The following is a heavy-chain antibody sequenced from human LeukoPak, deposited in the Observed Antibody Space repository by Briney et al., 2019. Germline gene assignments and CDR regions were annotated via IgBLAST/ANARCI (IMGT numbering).Heavy chain of an antibody. CDR2: IGPSGGST. CDR1: GFTFSNYA. CDR3: ASRSSSWYALRY. V-gene: IGHV3-23*01. D-gene: IGHD6-13*01. J-gene: IGHJ4*02. Sequence: GGSLRLSCAASGFTFSNYAMNWVRQAPGKGLEWVSGIGPSGGSTYYADSVKGRFTISRDNSKNTLYLQMNSLRAEDTAVYYCASRSSSWYALRYWGQGTLVTVSS.